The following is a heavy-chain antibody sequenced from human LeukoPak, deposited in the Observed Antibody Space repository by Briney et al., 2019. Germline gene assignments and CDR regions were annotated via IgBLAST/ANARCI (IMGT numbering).Heavy chain of an antibody. D-gene: IGHD2-2*01. V-gene: IGHV4-34*01. CDR3: ASDCSSTSCYGSDY. J-gene: IGHJ4*02. CDR2: IYHSGST. CDR1: GGSFSGYY. Sequence: ETLSLTCAVYGGSFSGYYWSWIRQPPGKGLEWIGYIYHSGSTYYNPSLKSRVTISVDRSKNQFSLKLSSVTAADSAVYYCASDCSSTSCYGSDYWGQGTLVTVSS.